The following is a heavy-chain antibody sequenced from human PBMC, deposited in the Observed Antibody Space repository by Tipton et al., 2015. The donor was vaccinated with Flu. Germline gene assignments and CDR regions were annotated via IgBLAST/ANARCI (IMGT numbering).Heavy chain of an antibody. J-gene: IGHJ4*02. CDR3: ARLTYYYGSGTSDC. V-gene: IGHV4-38-2*01. Sequence: TLSLTCSVSGDSIGNAYYWGWIRQPPGKGLEWIGNIHRSGYTYHNPSLKSRVTISADTWKSQFSLKLSSVTAADTAVYYCARLTYYYGSGTSDCWGQGTLVTVSS. D-gene: IGHD3-10*01. CDR1: GDSIGNAYY. CDR2: IHRSGYT.